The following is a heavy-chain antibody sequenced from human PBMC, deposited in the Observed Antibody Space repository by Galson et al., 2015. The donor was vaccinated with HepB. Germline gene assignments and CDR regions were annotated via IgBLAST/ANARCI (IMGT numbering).Heavy chain of an antibody. CDR3: AKTGNTAMVRGPLGY. V-gene: IGHV3-43*01. J-gene: IGHJ4*02. CDR1: GFTFDDYT. Sequence: SLRLSCAASGFTFDDYTMHWVRQAPGKGLEWVSLISWDGGSTYYADSVKGRFTISRDNSKNSLYLQMNSLRTEDTALYYCAKTGNTAMVRGPLGYWGQGTLVTVSS. D-gene: IGHD5-18*01. CDR2: ISWDGGST.